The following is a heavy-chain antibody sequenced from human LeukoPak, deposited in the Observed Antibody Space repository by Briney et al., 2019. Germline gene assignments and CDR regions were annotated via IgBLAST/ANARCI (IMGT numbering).Heavy chain of an antibody. J-gene: IGHJ4*02. Sequence: PSETLSLTCTVSGDSISIYYWSWVRQPAGKGLEWIGRIYSSGSANYNPSLKNRVNMSVDTSKNQFSLNLTSVTAADTAVYYCARTRGGDYAHFDYWGQGTQVTVSS. CDR3: ARTRGGDYAHFDY. D-gene: IGHD4-17*01. V-gene: IGHV4-4*07. CDR2: IYSSGSA. CDR1: GDSISIYY.